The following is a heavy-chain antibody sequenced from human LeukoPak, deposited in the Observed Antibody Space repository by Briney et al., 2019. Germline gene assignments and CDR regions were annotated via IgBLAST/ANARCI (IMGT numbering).Heavy chain of an antibody. CDR1: GDSISSGTYY. CDR2: VYSSGNT. CDR3: ARGVGSSSSNWFDP. V-gene: IGHV4-61*02. J-gene: IGHJ5*02. Sequence: SETLSLTCTVSGDSISSGTYYWSWIRQPAGQGLDWIGRVYSSGNTNYNPSLKSRVTISIDTSKNQFSLKLSSVTAADTAAYYCARGVGSSSSNWFDPWGQGTLVTVSS. D-gene: IGHD6-6*01.